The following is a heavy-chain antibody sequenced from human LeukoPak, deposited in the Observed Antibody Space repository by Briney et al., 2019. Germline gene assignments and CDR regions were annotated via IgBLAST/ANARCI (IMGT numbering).Heavy chain of an antibody. CDR2: ISGSGGST. CDR1: GFTFSSYA. D-gene: IGHD3-3*01. CDR3: AKDRLRFLEWYLGYFDF. V-gene: IGHV3-23*01. J-gene: IGHJ2*01. Sequence: GGSLRLSCAASGFTFSSYAMSWVRQTPGKGLEWVSSISGSGGSTNYADSVTGRFTISRGNSNNTLYLQMSSLRADDTAVYYCAKDRLRFLEWYLGYFDFWGRGTLVTVSS.